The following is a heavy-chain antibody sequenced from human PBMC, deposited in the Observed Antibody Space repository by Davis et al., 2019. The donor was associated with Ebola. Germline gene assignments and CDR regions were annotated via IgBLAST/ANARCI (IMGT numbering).Heavy chain of an antibody. Sequence: GESLKISCAASGFTFSSYSLSWVRQAPGKGLEWVSYISSSSSTIYYADSVKGRFTISRDNAKKSLYLQMNSLRDEDTALYYCACTIFGTMGNFDYWGQGTLVTVPS. CDR3: ACTIFGTMGNFDY. CDR2: ISSSSSTI. D-gene: IGHD3-3*01. V-gene: IGHV3-48*02. CDR1: GFTFSSYS. J-gene: IGHJ4*02.